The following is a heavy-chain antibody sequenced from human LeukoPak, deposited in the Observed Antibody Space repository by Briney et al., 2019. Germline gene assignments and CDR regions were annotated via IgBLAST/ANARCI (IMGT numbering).Heavy chain of an antibody. Sequence: GSVMVSCRASGYTFTTYDFNWGRQAPGQGLEWMGWMNPNSGNTDLVQKFQGRVTFTRDTTMRTAYMELSSLRSDDTAVYFCARGASRSFDYWGQGTLVTVSS. CDR2: MNPNSGNT. CDR3: ARGASRSFDY. J-gene: IGHJ4*02. V-gene: IGHV1-8*03. CDR1: GYTFTTYD.